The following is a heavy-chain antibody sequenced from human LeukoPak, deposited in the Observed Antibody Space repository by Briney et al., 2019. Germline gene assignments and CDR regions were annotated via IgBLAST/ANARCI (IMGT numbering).Heavy chain of an antibody. V-gene: IGHV3-30*18. D-gene: IGHD5-12*01. J-gene: IGHJ6*03. CDR1: GFTFSSYG. CDR3: AKDGGYSGYSYYYYYYMDV. CDR2: ISYDGSNK. Sequence: GGSLRLSCAASGFTFSSYGMHWVRQAPGKGLEWVAVISYDGSNKYYADSVKGRFTISRDNSKNTLYLQMNSLRAEDTAVYYCAKDGGYSGYSYYYYYYMDVWGKGTTVTVSS.